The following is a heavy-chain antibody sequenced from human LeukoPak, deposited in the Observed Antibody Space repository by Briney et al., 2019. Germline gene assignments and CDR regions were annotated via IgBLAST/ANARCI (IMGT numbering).Heavy chain of an antibody. CDR1: GYSFTSYW. J-gene: IGHJ4*02. V-gene: IGHV5-51*01. CDR2: IYPGDSDT. D-gene: IGHD1-26*01. CDR3: ARSASYYMYYFDY. Sequence: GESLKISCKGSGYSFTSYWIGWVRQMPGKGLEWMGIIYPGDSDTRYSPSFQGQVTISADKSISTAYLQWSSLEASDTAMYYCARSASYYMYYFDYWGQGTLVTVSS.